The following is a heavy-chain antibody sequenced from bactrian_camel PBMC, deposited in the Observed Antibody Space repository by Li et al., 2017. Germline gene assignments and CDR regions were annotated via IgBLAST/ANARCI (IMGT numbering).Heavy chain of an antibody. J-gene: IGHJ6*01. CDR2: IDGDGTI. V-gene: IGHV3S53*01. CDR1: GYTRSTYC. D-gene: IGHD2*01. Sequence: QVQLVESGGGSVQAGGSLRLSCAASGYTRSTYCMGWFRQAPGKEREGVASIDGDGTITYADSVKGRFTISKDNAKNTLYLEMNSLKPEDTAMYYCAADRTGGSCYTAQWDFGYWGQGTQVTVS. CDR3: AADRTGGSCYTAQWDFGY.